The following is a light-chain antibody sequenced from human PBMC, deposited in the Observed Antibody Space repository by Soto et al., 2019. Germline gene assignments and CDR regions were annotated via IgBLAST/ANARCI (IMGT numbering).Light chain of an antibody. CDR3: QQSHNTPLT. CDR1: QRVGSY. J-gene: IGKJ1*01. V-gene: IGKV1-39*01. Sequence: DIQMTQSPSSLSASVGDRVTITCRASQRVGSYLNWYQQKPGKAPTLLIYSASELQSGFSSRFSGSGSGTDFTLTIRNLQPEDFAVYYCQQSHNTPLTFGQGTKVEI. CDR2: SAS.